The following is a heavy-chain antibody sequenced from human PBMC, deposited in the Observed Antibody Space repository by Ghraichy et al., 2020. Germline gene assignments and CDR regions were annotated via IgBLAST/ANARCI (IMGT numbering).Heavy chain of an antibody. V-gene: IGHV1-18*01. CDR3: ARGHNPHRYDALHI. CDR2: ISGSGTDT. J-gene: IGHJ3*02. CDR1: GYMLSDYG. Sequence: ASVKVSCKGSGYMLSDYGVTWVRQAPGEGLEWLGWISGSGTDTNFAQSLQGRVAMTTDSPSNTAFLELRSLRPDDTALYYCARGHNPHRYDALHIWGQGTRVTVS. D-gene: IGHD3-9*01.